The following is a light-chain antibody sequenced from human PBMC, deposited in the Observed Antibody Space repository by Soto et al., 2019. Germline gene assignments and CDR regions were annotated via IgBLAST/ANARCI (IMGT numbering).Light chain of an antibody. J-gene: IGKJ5*01. CDR1: QSVNNS. CDR3: QQRRSWPIT. Sequence: EIVLTQSPATLSLSPGERATLSCRASQSVNNSLAWYQQKPGQAPRLLLYDASNRATGIPARFSGSGSETDFTLTISSLEPEDFAVYYCQQRRSWPITFGQGTRLEIK. V-gene: IGKV3-11*01. CDR2: DAS.